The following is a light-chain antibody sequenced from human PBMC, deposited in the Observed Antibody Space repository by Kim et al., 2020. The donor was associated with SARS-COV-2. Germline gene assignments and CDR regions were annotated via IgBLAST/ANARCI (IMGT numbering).Light chain of an antibody. CDR3: QKYNNEPLT. CDR2: GAS. Sequence: ASAGERVTITCRASQGISNYLAWYQQKPGKAPTLLIYGASTMATGVPSRFSGSGSGTEFTLTISSLQSEDFGVYYCQKYNNEPLTFGGGTKVDIK. CDR1: QGISNY. J-gene: IGKJ4*01. V-gene: IGKV3-15*01.